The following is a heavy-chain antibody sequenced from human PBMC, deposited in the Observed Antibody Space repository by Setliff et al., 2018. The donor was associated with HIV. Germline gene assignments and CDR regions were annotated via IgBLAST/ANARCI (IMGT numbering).Heavy chain of an antibody. CDR2: IWYDGSNK. CDR1: GFTFSSYG. Sequence: RLSCAASGFTFSSYGMHWARQAPGKGLEWVAVIWYDGSNKYYADSVKGRFTISRDNSKNTLYLQMNSLRAEDTAVYYCAKDSHYYGSGSYQGPLDYWGQGTLVTVS. V-gene: IGHV3-33*06. CDR3: AKDSHYYGSGSYQGPLDY. J-gene: IGHJ4*02. D-gene: IGHD3-10*01.